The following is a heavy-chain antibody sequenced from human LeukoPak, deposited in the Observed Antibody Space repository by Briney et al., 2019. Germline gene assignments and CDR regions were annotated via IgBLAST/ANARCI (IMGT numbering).Heavy chain of an antibody. CDR3: ARGGRGSAAVVAPRSFDT. D-gene: IGHD3-22*01. V-gene: IGHV3-53*01. J-gene: IGHJ3*02. CDR1: GFTVSSIH. Sequence: PGGSLRLSCAASGFTVSSIHMVWVRQAPGKGLEWVSVTYTGGNSYYADSVKGRFIISRDISENTLYLQMNSLRAEDSALYYCARGGRGSAAVVAPRSFDTWGQGTMVTVSS. CDR2: TYTGGNS.